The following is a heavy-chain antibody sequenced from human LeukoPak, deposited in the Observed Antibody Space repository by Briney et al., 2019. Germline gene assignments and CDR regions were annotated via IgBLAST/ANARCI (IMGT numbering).Heavy chain of an antibody. CDR1: GGTFSSYA. CDR3: ARGYVDRGSYYEAFDI. D-gene: IGHD1-26*01. Sequence: AASVKVSCKASGGTFSSYAISWVRQAPGQGLEWMGGIIPIFGTANYAQKFQGRVTITADESTSTAYMELSSLRSEDTAVYYCARGYVDRGSYYEAFDIWGQGTMVTVSS. CDR2: IIPIFGTA. J-gene: IGHJ3*02. V-gene: IGHV1-69*13.